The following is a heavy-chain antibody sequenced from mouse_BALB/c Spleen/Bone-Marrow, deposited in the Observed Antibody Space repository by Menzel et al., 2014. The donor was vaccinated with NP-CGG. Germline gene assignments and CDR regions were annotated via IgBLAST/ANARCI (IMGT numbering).Heavy chain of an antibody. V-gene: IGHV1S56*01. Sequence: VQLQQSGPELVKPGAPVKMSCKASGYTFTSYYIHWVKQRPGQGLEWIGWIYPGDGSTKYNEKFKGKTTLTADKSSSTAYMLLSSLTSEDSAIYFCARGGGMDYWGQGTSVTVSS. CDR1: GYTFTSYY. CDR2: IYPGDGST. J-gene: IGHJ4*01. CDR3: ARGGGMDY.